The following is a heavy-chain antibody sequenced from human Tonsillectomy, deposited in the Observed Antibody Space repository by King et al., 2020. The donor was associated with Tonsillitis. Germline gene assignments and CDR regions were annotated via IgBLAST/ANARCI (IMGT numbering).Heavy chain of an antibody. V-gene: IGHV1-18*01. Sequence: QVQLVESGTEVKKPGASVKVSCKTSGYSFTSYAISWVRQAPGQGLELMGWISAHNGDTNYAQRVQGRVTLTTDSSTSTAYLELRSLRSDDTAVYYCARDPPDVWGSFRSLDYWGQGTLVTVSS. D-gene: IGHD3-16*02. CDR1: GYSFTSYA. CDR3: ARDPPDVWGSFRSLDY. CDR2: ISAHNGDT. J-gene: IGHJ4*02.